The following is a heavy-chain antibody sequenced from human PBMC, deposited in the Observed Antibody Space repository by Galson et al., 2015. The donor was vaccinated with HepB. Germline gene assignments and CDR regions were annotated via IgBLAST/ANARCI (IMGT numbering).Heavy chain of an antibody. V-gene: IGHV3-74*01. CDR3: ARESVAAINWFDS. D-gene: IGHD6-19*01. CDR2: ITSDASSA. J-gene: IGHJ5*01. CDR1: GFNFSRHW. Sequence: SLRLSCAASGFNFSRHWMYWVRQAPGKGLVWVSRITSDASSAAYADSVKGRFTISRDNVKNTPFLQMNSLRAEYTALYYCARESVAAINWFDSWGQGTLVTVSS.